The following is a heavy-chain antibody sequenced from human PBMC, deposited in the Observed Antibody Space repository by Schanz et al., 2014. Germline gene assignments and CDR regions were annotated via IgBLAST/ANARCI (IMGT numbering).Heavy chain of an antibody. Sequence: QVQLQESGSGLVTPSQTLSLTCAVAGGSMRRGAYSWNWIRQSPGKGLEWIGYIFHSGRPYYNPSLKRRVPTSLDPPKKQFSLTLRDSAAADTAVYYCAREGPGDYYGMDLWGQGRTVTVSS. CDR2: IFHSGRP. CDR1: GGSMRRGAYS. CDR3: AREGPGDYYGMDL. V-gene: IGHV4-30-2*06. J-gene: IGHJ6*02.